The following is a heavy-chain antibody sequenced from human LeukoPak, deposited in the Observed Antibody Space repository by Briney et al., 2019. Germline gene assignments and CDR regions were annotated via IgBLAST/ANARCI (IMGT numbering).Heavy chain of an antibody. CDR2: IIPIFGTA. D-gene: IGHD3-3*01. V-gene: IGHV1-69*05. J-gene: IGHJ4*02. Sequence: ASVKVSCKASGGTFSSYAISWVRQAPGQGLEWMGGIIPIFGTANYAQKFQGRVTITTDESTSTAYMELSSLRSEDTAVYYCARPSYDFWSGYPYYFDYWGQGTLVTVSS. CDR3: ARPSYDFWSGYPYYFDY. CDR1: GGTFSSYA.